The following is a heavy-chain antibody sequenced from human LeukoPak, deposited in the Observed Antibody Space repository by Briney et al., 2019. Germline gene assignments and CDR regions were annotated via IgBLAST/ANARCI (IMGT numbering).Heavy chain of an antibody. J-gene: IGHJ4*02. CDR1: GFTFSNHW. D-gene: IGHD3-22*01. V-gene: IGHV3-7*03. Sequence: PAGSLRLSCAASGFTFSNHWMSWVRRAPGKGLEWVANIKEDGSREYYVDSVKGRFTISRDNSKNTLYLQMNSLRAEDTAVYYCAKGDNMIITHFDYWGQGTLVTVSS. CDR2: IKEDGSRE. CDR3: AKGDNMIITHFDY.